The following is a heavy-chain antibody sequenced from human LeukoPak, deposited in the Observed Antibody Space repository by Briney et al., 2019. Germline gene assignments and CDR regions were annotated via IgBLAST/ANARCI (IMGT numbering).Heavy chain of an antibody. CDR2: ISAYNGYI. D-gene: IGHD6-13*01. J-gene: IGHJ4*02. CDR3: ARVGSTWYDPVGDY. CDR1: GYTFTTNG. V-gene: IGHV1-18*01. Sequence: ASVKVSCKASGYTFTTNGLTWVRQAPGQGLEWMGWISAYNGYINYAQKFQGRVTMTTDTSTSTAYMELRSLRSDDTAVYYCARVGSTWYDPVGDYWGQGTLVTVSS.